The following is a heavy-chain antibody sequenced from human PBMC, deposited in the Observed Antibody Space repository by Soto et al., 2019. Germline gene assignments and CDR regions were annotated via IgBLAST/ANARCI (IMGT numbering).Heavy chain of an antibody. CDR1: GFTVSSNY. J-gene: IGHJ4*02. CDR3: AREGGGVYCSGGSCYGRYFDY. V-gene: IGHV3-53*02. Sequence: EVQLVETGGGLIQPGGSLRLSCAASGFTVSSNYMTWVRQAPGKGLEWVSIIYSGGSTYYTDSVKGRFTISRDTSKNTLHLQMNSLRAEDTAVYYCAREGGGVYCSGGSCYGRYFDYWGQGTLATVSA. D-gene: IGHD2-15*01. CDR2: IYSGGST.